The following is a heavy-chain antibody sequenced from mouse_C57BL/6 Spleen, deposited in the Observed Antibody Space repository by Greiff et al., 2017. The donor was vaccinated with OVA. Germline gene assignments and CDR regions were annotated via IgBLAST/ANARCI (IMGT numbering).Heavy chain of an antibody. CDR1: GYTFTSYW. CDR3: ARGNRLGYFDV. Sequence: QVQLQQPGAELVRPGSSVKLSCKASGYTFTSYWMDWVKQRPGQGLEWIGNIYPSDSETHYNQKFKDKATLTVDKSSSTAYMQLSSLTSEDSAVYYCARGNRLGYFDVWGTGTTVTVSS. V-gene: IGHV1-61*01. CDR2: IYPSDSET. J-gene: IGHJ1*03.